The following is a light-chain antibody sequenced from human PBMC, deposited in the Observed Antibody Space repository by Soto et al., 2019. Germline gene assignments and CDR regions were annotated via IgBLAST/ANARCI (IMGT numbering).Light chain of an antibody. CDR1: QTISYY. J-gene: IGKJ1*01. CDR3: QQSYSTPIT. Sequence: DIQMTQSPSSLSASVGDRVTITCRASQTISYYLNWYQQKPGKAPKPLIYTASSLQSGVPSRFSGSGSGTDFTLTISSLHPEDFATYFCQQSYSTPITFGQGTKVDIK. CDR2: TAS. V-gene: IGKV1-39*01.